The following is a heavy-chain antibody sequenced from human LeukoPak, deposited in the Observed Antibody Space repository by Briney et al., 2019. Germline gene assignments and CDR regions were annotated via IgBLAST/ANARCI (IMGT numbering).Heavy chain of an antibody. D-gene: IGHD2-2*02. J-gene: IGHJ4*02. CDR2: ISSSSSYI. Sequence: KPGGSLRLSCAASGFTFSSYSMNWVRQAPGKGPEWVSSISSSSSYIYYADSVKGRFTISRDNAKNSLYLQMNSLRAEDTAVYYCARSLGVTGYCSSTSCYIDYWGQGTLVTVSS. V-gene: IGHV3-21*01. CDR1: GFTFSSYS. CDR3: ARSLGVTGYCSSTSCYIDY.